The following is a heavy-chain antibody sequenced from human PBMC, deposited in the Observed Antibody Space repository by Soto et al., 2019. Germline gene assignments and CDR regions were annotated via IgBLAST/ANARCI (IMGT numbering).Heavy chain of an antibody. Sequence: XESLKISCKGSGCSFTSYWIGWVRQMPGKGLEWMGIIYPGDSDTRYSPSFQGQVTISADKSISTAYLQWSSLKASDTAMYYCARLDSSSWYRAFDIWGQGTMVTVSS. CDR2: IYPGDSDT. CDR1: GCSFTSYW. D-gene: IGHD6-13*01. CDR3: ARLDSSSWYRAFDI. V-gene: IGHV5-51*01. J-gene: IGHJ3*02.